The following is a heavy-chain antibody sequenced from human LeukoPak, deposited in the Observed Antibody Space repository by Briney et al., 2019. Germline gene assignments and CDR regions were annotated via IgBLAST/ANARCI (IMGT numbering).Heavy chain of an antibody. CDR1: GHTFTSYD. D-gene: IGHD6-13*01. CDR2: MNPDSGNT. Sequence: ASVKVSCRASGHTFTSYDINWVRQATGQGLEWMGWMNPDSGNTGYAQKFQGRVTMTRNPSISTAYMELSSLTSEDTAVYYCARRIAAAGVGIVYWGQGTLVTVSS. CDR3: ARRIAAAGVGIVY. V-gene: IGHV1-8*01. J-gene: IGHJ4*02.